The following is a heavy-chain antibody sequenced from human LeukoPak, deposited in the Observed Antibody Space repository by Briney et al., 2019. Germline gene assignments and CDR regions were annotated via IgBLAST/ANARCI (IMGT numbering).Heavy chain of an antibody. CDR2: IYSGGST. CDR1: GFTVSSNY. J-gene: IGHJ4*02. D-gene: IGHD4-17*01. Sequence: GGSLRLSCAASGFTVSSNYMSWVRQAPGKGLEWVSVIYSGGSTYYADSVKGRFTISRDNSKNTLYLQMNSLRAEDTAVYYCARQFFYGDYARRNDYWGQGTLVTVSS. CDR3: ARQFFYGDYARRNDY. V-gene: IGHV3-66*02.